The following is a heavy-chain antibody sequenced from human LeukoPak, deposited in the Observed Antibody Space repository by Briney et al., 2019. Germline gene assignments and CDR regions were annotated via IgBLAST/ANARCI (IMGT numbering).Heavy chain of an antibody. V-gene: IGHV3-33*01. CDR1: GFTFSSYG. Sequence: GGSLRLSCAASGFTFSSYGMHWVRQAPGKGLEWVAVIWYDGSNKYYADSVKGRFTISRDNSKNTLYLQMNSLRAEDTAVYYCARKGWPSAIMDVWGQGATVTVSS. CDR3: ARKGWPSAIMDV. J-gene: IGHJ6*02. CDR2: IWYDGSNK. D-gene: IGHD2-15*01.